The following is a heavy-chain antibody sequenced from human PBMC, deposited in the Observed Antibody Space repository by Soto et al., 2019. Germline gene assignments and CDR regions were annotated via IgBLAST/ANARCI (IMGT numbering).Heavy chain of an antibody. Sequence: ASVKVSCKASGYTFTGYYMHWVRQAPGQGLEWMGWINPNSGDTNYAQKFQGWVTMTRDTSISTAYMELSRLRSDDTAVYYCARSQASGIAAQVQHNYYGMDVWGQGTTVTVSS. J-gene: IGHJ6*02. CDR1: GYTFTGYY. CDR2: INPNSGDT. V-gene: IGHV1-2*04. D-gene: IGHD6-13*01. CDR3: ARSQASGIAAQVQHNYYGMDV.